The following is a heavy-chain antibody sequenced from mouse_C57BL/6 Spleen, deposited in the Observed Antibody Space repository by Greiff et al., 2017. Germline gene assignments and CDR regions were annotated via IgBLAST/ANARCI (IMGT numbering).Heavy chain of an antibody. J-gene: IGHJ2*01. CDR3: ARAEITTLDYFDY. CDR1: GYTFTDYY. V-gene: IGHV1-76*01. CDR2: IYPGSGNT. D-gene: IGHD1-1*01. Sequence: QVQLQQPGAELVRPGASVKLSCKASGYTFTDYYINWVKQRPGQGLEWIARIYPGSGNTDYNEKFKGKATLTAEKSSSTAYMQLSSLTSEDSAVYFCARAEITTLDYFDYWGQGTTLTVSS.